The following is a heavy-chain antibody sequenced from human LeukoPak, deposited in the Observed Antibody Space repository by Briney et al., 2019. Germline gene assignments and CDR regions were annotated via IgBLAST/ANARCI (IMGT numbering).Heavy chain of an antibody. J-gene: IGHJ3*02. V-gene: IGHV3-7*01. CDR1: GFSFNRYW. CDR2: IRQEGGER. CDR3: ARDKEQMVRAPFAFDI. D-gene: IGHD3-10*01. Sequence: GGSLRLSCTGSGFSFNRYWMSLVRQAPGKGLEWVGNIRQEGGERYYVDSVKGRFTISRDNAERSVYLQMNSLRVDDTAVYYCARDKEQMVRAPFAFDIWGQGTTVTVSS.